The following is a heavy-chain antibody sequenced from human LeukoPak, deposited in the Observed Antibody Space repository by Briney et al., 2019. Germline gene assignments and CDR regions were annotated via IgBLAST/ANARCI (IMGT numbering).Heavy chain of an antibody. J-gene: IGHJ3*02. CDR1: SGSINSDGYY. V-gene: IGHV4-61*02. CDR2: VYSSGSA. CDR3: ARVYRKDVYNFDGFDI. Sequence: SETLSLTCTVSSGSINSDGYYWSWIRQPAGKGLEWIGRVYSSGSANCSPSLKSRVIISIDTSKNQFSLRLSSVTAADTAVYYCARVYRKDVYNFDGFDIWGQGTMVTVS. D-gene: IGHD5-24*01.